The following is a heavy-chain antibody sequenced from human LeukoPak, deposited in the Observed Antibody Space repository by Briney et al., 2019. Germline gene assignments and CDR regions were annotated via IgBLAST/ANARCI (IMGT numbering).Heavy chain of an antibody. CDR2: IYYSGST. Sequence: PSGTLSLTCTVSGGSISSSSYYWGWIRQPPGKGLEWIGSIYYSGSTYYNPSLKSRVTISVDTSKNQFSLKLSSVTAADTAVYYCARISPGGSQDYWGQGTLVTVSS. J-gene: IGHJ4*02. CDR3: ARISPGGSQDY. D-gene: IGHD1-26*01. CDR1: GGSISSSSYY. V-gene: IGHV4-39*01.